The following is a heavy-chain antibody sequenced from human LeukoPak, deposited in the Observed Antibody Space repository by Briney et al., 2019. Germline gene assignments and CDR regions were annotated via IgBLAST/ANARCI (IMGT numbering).Heavy chain of an antibody. CDR2: INPTGGST. J-gene: IGHJ5*02. D-gene: IGHD5-12*01. CDR1: GYTFPSYF. Sequence: ASVKVSCKASGYTFPSYFMHWVRQAPGQGLEWMGIINPTGGSTTYAQKFQGRVTMTRDTSTSTVYMELSSLRSDDTAVYYCAMSPRGYSGYGLSFGNWFDPWGQGTLVTVSS. V-gene: IGHV1-46*01. CDR3: AMSPRGYSGYGLSFGNWFDP.